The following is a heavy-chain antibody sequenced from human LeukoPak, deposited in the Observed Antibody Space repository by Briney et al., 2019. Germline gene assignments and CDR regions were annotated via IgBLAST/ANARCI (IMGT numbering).Heavy chain of an antibody. Sequence: ASVKVSCKASGYTFTGYYMHWVRQAPGQGLEWMGWINPNGGGTNYAQKFQGRVTMTRDTSISTAYMELSRLRSDDTAVYYCAREGYCSGGSCPSWFDPWGQGTLVTVSS. CDR3: AREGYCSGGSCPSWFDP. CDR2: INPNGGGT. V-gene: IGHV1-2*02. D-gene: IGHD2-15*01. J-gene: IGHJ5*02. CDR1: GYTFTGYY.